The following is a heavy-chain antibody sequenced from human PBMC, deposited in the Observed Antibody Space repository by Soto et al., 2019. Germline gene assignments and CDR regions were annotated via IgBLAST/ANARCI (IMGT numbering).Heavy chain of an antibody. Sequence: QVQLVQSGAEVKKPGASVKVSCKASGYTFTSYYMHWVRPAPGQGLEWMGIINPTSGGTHYAQKFQGRGTMTRDTSTSTVYMELSSLRSDDTAVYYCARGMTTETSDAFDIWGQGTMVTASS. CDR2: INPTSGGT. D-gene: IGHD4-4*01. V-gene: IGHV1-46*01. J-gene: IGHJ3*02. CDR1: GYTFTSYY. CDR3: ARGMTTETSDAFDI.